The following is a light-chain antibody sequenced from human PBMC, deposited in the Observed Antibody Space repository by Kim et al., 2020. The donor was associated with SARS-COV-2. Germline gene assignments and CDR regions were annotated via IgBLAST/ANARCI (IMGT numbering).Light chain of an antibody. CDR1: QSISTY. CDR2: AAS. CDR3: QQTYSTLYS. Sequence: DIQMTQSPSSLSASVGDRVTLTCGASQSISTYLNWYQQKPGKAPKLLISAASRLQSGVPSRFSGSRSGIECTLTIRSLQPEDFETYYCQQTYSTLYSFGQGTKLEI. V-gene: IGKV1-39*01. J-gene: IGKJ2*03.